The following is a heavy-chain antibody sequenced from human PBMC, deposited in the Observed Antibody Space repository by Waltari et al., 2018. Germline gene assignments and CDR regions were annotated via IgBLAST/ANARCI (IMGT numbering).Heavy chain of an antibody. D-gene: IGHD2-15*01. J-gene: IGHJ4*02. V-gene: IGHV1-69*02. CDR2: IIPSRGIA. Sequence: QVQLVQSGAEVKKPGSSVKVSCKASGGTFSSYNISWVRQAPGQGLEWMGRIIPSRGIANYAQKFQVRVTITADKSTSTAYMDLSSLRSEDTAVYYCATTPGIYSYYFDYWGQGTLVTVSS. CDR1: GGTFSSYN. CDR3: ATTPGIYSYYFDY.